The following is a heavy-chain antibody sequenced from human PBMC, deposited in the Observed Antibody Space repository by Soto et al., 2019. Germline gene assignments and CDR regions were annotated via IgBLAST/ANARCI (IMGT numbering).Heavy chain of an antibody. V-gene: IGHV4-30-4*01. CDR2: IYYSGST. J-gene: IGHJ4*02. CDR3: ARYYGDPYEDFDY. CDR1: GGSISSGDYY. D-gene: IGHD4-17*01. Sequence: QVQLQESGPGLVKPSQTLSLTCTVSGGSISSGDYYWSWIRQPPGKGLEWIGYIYYSGSTYYNPSLQSRVTRSVATSKNQFSLQLSSVTAADTAVYYCARYYGDPYEDFDYWGQGTLVTVSS.